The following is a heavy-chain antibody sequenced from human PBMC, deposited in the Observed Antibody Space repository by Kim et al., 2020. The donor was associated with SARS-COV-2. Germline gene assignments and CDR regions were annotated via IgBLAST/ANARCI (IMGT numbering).Heavy chain of an antibody. V-gene: IGHV3-23*01. Sequence: DSVKGRFTVSRDNSKNTLYLQMNSLRAEDTALYFCAKDQSGNYYYYSGMDVWGPGTKVTVSS. J-gene: IGHJ6*02. D-gene: IGHD1-26*01. CDR3: AKDQSGNYYYYSGMDV.